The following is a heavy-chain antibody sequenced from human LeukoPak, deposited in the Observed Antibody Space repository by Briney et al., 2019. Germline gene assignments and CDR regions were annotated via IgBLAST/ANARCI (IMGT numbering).Heavy chain of an antibody. CDR2: ISYDGSNK. CDR3: ARSYSYALGGDYYYGMDV. Sequence: GGSLRLSCAASGFTFSSYAMHWVRQAPGKGLEWVAVISYDGSNKYYADSVKGRFTISRDNSKNTLYLQMNSLRAEDTAVYYCARSYSYALGGDYYYGMDVWGQGTTVTVSS. CDR1: GFTFSSYA. D-gene: IGHD5-18*01. J-gene: IGHJ6*02. V-gene: IGHV3-30-3*01.